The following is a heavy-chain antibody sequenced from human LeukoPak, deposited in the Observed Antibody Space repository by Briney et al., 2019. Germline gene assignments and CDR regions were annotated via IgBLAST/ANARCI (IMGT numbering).Heavy chain of an antibody. CDR1: GDSISTSNYY. CDR3: ARQSRRATSDF. J-gene: IGHJ4*02. CDR2: VLYNGKT. V-gene: IGHV4-39*01. D-gene: IGHD2-2*01. Sequence: PSETLSLTCTVSGDSISTSNYYWGWVRQPPGKGLEWIGSVLYNGKTYSNAPLKSRVTMSADTSKNQFSLKLTSVTAADTAVYYCARQSRRATSDFWGQGTLVTVSS.